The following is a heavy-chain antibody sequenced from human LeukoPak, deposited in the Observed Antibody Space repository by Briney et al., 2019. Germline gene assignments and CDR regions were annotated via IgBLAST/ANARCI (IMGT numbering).Heavy chain of an antibody. Sequence: PGRSLRLSCAASRFTFSTYGMHWVRQAPGKGLEWVAVISYGGTNKYYGDSVKGRFTISRENSKNTVYLQMNSLRAEDTAVYYCAKVRSPNSVYHGMDVWGQGTTVTVSS. CDR2: ISYGGTNK. D-gene: IGHD4-17*01. J-gene: IGHJ6*02. CDR1: RFTFSTYG. V-gene: IGHV3-30*18. CDR3: AKVRSPNSVYHGMDV.